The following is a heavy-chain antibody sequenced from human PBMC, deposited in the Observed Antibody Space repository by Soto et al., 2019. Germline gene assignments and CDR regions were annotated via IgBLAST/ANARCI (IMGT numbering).Heavy chain of an antibody. D-gene: IGHD4-17*01. Sequence: HPGGSLRLSCAAYGFTFSSYWMSWVRQAPGKGLEWVANIKQDGSEKYYVDSVKGRFTISRDNAKNSLYLQMNSLRAEDTAVYYCARAPATVTTFWFDPWGQGTLVTVSS. CDR3: ARAPATVTTFWFDP. V-gene: IGHV3-7*04. J-gene: IGHJ5*02. CDR2: IKQDGSEK. CDR1: GFTFSSYW.